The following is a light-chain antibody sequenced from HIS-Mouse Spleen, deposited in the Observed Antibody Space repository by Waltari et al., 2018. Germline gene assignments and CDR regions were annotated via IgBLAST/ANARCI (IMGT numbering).Light chain of an antibody. CDR2: EAS. CDR3: YSTDSSGNHRV. CDR1: ALPTKY. Sequence: SYELTQPPSVSVSPGQTARITCSGDALPTKYAYWYQQKSGQAPVLVIYEASKRPPGIPERFSGASSGTMATLTISGAQVEDEADYYCYSTDSSGNHRVFGGGTKLTVL. J-gene: IGLJ2*01. V-gene: IGLV3-10*01.